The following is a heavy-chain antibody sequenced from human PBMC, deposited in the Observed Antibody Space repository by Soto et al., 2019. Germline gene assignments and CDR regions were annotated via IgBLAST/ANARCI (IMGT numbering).Heavy chain of an antibody. CDR1: GFTFTTAW. J-gene: IGHJ4*02. CDR2: IKSESNGGTA. D-gene: IGHD3-22*01. Sequence: GGSLRLSCAASGFTFTTAWMRWVRQAPGKGLEWVGRIKSESNGGTAEYAAPVKGRFTISRDDSKNTLYLQMNSLKTEDTAVYYCTTDLPVYDSSGRNWDYWGQGTLVTVSS. CDR3: TTDLPVYDSSGRNWDY. V-gene: IGHV3-15*07.